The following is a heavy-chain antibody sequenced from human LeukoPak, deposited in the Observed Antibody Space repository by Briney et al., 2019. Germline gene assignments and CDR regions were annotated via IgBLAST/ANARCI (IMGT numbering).Heavy chain of an antibody. CDR2: IYYSGST. D-gene: IGHD5/OR15-5a*01. Sequence: SETLSLTCTVSGGSISSGDYYWSWIRQPPGKGLEWIGYIYYSGSTYYNPSLKSRVTISVDTSKNQFSLKLSSVTAADTAVYYCARERVYPNWFDPWGQGTLSPSPQ. CDR1: GGSISSGDYY. V-gene: IGHV4-30-4*08. CDR3: ARERVYPNWFDP. J-gene: IGHJ5*02.